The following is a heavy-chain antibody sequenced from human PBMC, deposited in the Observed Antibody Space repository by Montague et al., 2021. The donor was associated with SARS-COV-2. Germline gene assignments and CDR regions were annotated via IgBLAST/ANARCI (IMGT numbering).Heavy chain of an antibody. CDR1: NGSINSYF. Sequence: SETLSLTCTVSNGSINSYFWSWVRQPPGKRLEWIGYIYYRGSTNYNPSLESRVTMSIDTSKNQFSLKLRSVTAADTAVYFCAREGLHNRFDPWGQGTLVTVSS. V-gene: IGHV4-59*01. CDR3: AREGLHNRFDP. J-gene: IGHJ5*02. CDR2: IYYRGST.